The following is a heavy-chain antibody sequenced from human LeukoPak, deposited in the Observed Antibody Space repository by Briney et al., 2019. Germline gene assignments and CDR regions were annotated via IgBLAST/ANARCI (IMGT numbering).Heavy chain of an antibody. V-gene: IGHV3-23*01. CDR1: GFSFSSYA. CDR2: ISGNGGST. J-gene: IGHJ4*02. Sequence: HPGGSLRLSCAASGFSFSSYAMNWVRQAPGKGLEWVSSISGNGGSTYYADSVKGRFTISRDNSKNTLYLQMSSLRADDTAVYYCAKGGYCSSTSCPFDYWGQGTLVTVSS. CDR3: AKGGYCSSTSCPFDY. D-gene: IGHD2-2*01.